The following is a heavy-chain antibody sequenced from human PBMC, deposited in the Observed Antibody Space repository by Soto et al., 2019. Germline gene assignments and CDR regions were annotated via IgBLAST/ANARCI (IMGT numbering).Heavy chain of an antibody. J-gene: IGHJ5*01. CDR2: IYKSATT. CDR1: GDSISTVDYF. Sequence: SETLSLTCSVAGDSISTVDYFWAWIRQPPGQALEYIGYIYKSATTYYNPSFESRVAISLDTSKSQFSLNVTSVTAADTAVYFCARGRYCLTGRCFPNWFDSWGQGTLVTVSS. D-gene: IGHD2-15*01. V-gene: IGHV4-30-4*01. CDR3: ARGRYCLTGRCFPNWFDS.